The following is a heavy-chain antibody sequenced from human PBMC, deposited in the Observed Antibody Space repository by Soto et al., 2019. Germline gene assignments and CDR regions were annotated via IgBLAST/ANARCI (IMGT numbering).Heavy chain of an antibody. D-gene: IGHD2-21*01. J-gene: IGHJ5*02. Sequence: GGSLRLSCAASGFTFDDYAMHWVRQAPGKGLEWVSGISWNSGSIGYADSVKGRFTISRDNAKNSLYLQMNSLRAEDTALYYCAKTPSPVITAGWFDPWGQGTLVTVSS. CDR3: AKTPSPVITAGWFDP. CDR1: GFTFDDYA. CDR2: ISWNSGSI. V-gene: IGHV3-9*01.